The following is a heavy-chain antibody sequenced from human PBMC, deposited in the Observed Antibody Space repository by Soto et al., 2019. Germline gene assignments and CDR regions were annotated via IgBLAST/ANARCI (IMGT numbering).Heavy chain of an antibody. CDR1: GFTFHDHA. J-gene: IGHJ4*02. CDR2: INWDGSNK. CDR3: TKEAGTIYFDY. D-gene: IGHD6-19*01. V-gene: IGHV3-43*01. Sequence: GGSLRLSCAASGFTFHDHAMHWVQQAPGKGLEWASLINWDGSNKYYADSVKGRFTISRDNSKNSLYLQMNSLRSEDTALYYCTKEAGTIYFDYWGQGALVTVSS.